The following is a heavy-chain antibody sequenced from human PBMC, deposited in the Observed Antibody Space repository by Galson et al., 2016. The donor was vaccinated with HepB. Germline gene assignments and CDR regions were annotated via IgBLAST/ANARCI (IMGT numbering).Heavy chain of an antibody. J-gene: IGHJ4*02. CDR3: ARSPRDRGFDY. CDR1: GVSIRDNTW. Sequence: ETLSLTCNVSGVSIRDNTWWSWVRQPPGKGLEWIGEIYHGGNTNYNPSLKSRVTISVDKSKNQLSLQLSSVTAADTAVYYCARSPRDRGFDYWGQGTLVTVSS. D-gene: IGHD1-14*01. CDR2: IYHGGNT. V-gene: IGHV4-4*02.